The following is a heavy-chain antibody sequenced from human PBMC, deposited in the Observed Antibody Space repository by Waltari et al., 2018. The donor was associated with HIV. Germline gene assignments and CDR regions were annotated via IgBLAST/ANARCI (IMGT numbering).Heavy chain of an antibody. CDR2: IYYSGST. D-gene: IGHD3-22*01. CDR3: ARGPYDSSGYYAS. CDR1: GGPISSYY. J-gene: IGHJ5*02. V-gene: IGHV4-59*01. Sequence: QVQLQESGPGLVKPSETLSLTCTVSGGPISSYYWSWIRPPPGKGLEWIGYIYYSGSTNYNPSLKSRVTISVDTSKNQFSLKLSSVTAADTAVYYCARGPYDSSGYYASWGQGTLVTVSS.